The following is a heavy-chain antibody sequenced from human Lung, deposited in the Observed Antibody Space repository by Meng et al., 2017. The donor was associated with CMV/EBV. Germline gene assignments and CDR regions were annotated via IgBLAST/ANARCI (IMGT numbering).Heavy chain of an antibody. CDR2: IIPVLGTA. V-gene: IGHV1-69*05. Sequence: SVXVSXXASGGTFSSYAISWVRQAPGQGLEWMGGIIPVLGTANYPQKFQGRVTITTDESTSTAYMELSSLRSDDTAVYYCARVVPPSYYYDSSGYYDYWGQETLVXVSS. J-gene: IGHJ4*02. CDR1: GGTFSSYA. CDR3: ARVVPPSYYYDSSGYYDY. D-gene: IGHD3-22*01.